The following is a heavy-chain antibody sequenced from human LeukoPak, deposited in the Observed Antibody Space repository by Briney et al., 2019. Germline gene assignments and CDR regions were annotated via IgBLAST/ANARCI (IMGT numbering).Heavy chain of an antibody. D-gene: IGHD6-6*01. CDR3: AKGLYSSSSVFDF. J-gene: IGHJ4*02. Sequence: GGSLRLSCAASGFTFTSYGMHWVRQAPGKGLEWVAVISYDGSNKYYADYVKGRFTVSRDNSKNTLYLEMNSLRPEGTAVYYCAKGLYSSSSVFDFWGQGTLVTVSS. V-gene: IGHV3-30*18. CDR2: ISYDGSNK. CDR1: GFTFTSYG.